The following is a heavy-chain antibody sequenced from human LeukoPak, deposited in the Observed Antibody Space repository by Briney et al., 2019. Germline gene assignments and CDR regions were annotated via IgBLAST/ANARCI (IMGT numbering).Heavy chain of an antibody. CDR2: IKQDGSEK. CDR1: GFTFISYR. J-gene: IGHJ4*02. V-gene: IGHV3-7*01. CDR3: ARGPYCSGGRCYSWNGNFDY. D-gene: IGHD2-15*01. Sequence: GGSLRLSCAACGFTFISYRMNWVRQAPGKGLEWVANIKQDGSEKYYVDSVKGRFTISRDNAKNSLSLQMNSLRAEDTALYYCARGPYCSGGRCYSWNGNFDYWGQGTLVTVSS.